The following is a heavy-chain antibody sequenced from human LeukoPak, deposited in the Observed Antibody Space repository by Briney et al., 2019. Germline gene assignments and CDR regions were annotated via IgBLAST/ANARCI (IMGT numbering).Heavy chain of an antibody. CDR1: GYSFTSYW. V-gene: IGHV5-51*01. J-gene: IGHJ4*02. CDR2: IYPGDSDI. Sequence: GESLKISCKGSGYSFTSYWIGWVRQMPGKGLEWMGIIYPGDSDIRYSPSFQGQVTISADKSISTAYLQWSSLKASDTAMYYCARHAGYYDSSGYYNHIDYWGQGTLVTVSS. CDR3: ARHAGYYDSSGYYNHIDY. D-gene: IGHD3-22*01.